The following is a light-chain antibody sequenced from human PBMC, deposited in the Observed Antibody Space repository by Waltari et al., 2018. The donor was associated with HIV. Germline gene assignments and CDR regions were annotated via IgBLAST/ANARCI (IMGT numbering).Light chain of an antibody. Sequence: DVVLTQSPRSLPVTLGQPASISCSSSQSLVYTDGNTYLNWFHQRPGQAPSRRSYTVSNRDFGVPDRFSGSGSGTEFTLKISRVEAEDVGVYYGMHATTLWPPSGTFGQGTKVEIK. CDR1: QSLVYTDGNTY. CDR2: TVS. J-gene: IGKJ1*01. V-gene: IGKV2-30*01. CDR3: MHATTLWPPSGT.